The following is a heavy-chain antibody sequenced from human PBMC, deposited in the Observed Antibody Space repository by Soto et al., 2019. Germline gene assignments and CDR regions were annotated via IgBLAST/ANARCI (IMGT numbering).Heavy chain of an antibody. CDR1: GFTFSSYD. CDR3: ARAIVDYYGMDV. D-gene: IGHD1-26*01. CDR2: IGTAGDT. V-gene: IGHV3-13*01. Sequence: PGGSLRLSCAASGFTFSSYDMHWVRQATGKGLEWVSAIGTAGDTYYPGSVKGRFTISRENAKNSLYLQMNSLRAEDTAVYYCARAIVDYYGMDVWGQGTTVTVSS. J-gene: IGHJ6*02.